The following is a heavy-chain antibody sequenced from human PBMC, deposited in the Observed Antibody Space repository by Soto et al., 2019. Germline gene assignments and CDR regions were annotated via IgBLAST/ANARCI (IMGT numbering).Heavy chain of an antibody. Sequence: EVQLVESGGGLVQPGGSLRLSCAASGFTFSSNWMHWVRQGPGKGLVWVSRIDAAGSGTSYADSVKGRFTISRDNAKNTLYLQMNSLRADDTAVYYCVRDPDIVVVPAAVDAMDVWGQGTTVTVSS. CDR2: IDAAGSGT. J-gene: IGHJ6*02. D-gene: IGHD2-2*01. CDR1: GFTFSSNW. V-gene: IGHV3-74*01. CDR3: VRDPDIVVVPAAVDAMDV.